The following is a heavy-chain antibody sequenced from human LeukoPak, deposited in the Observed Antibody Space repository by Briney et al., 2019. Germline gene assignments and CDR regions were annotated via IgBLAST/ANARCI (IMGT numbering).Heavy chain of an antibody. Sequence: PGGSLRLSCAASGFTFSSYGMHWVRQAPGKGLEWVAVIWYDGSNKYYADSVKGRFTISRDNAKDSLYLQMNSLRAEDTAVYYCARHFFYGSGSYYNLGYWGQGTLVTVSS. V-gene: IGHV3-33*01. CDR2: IWYDGSNK. D-gene: IGHD3-10*01. J-gene: IGHJ4*02. CDR3: ARHFFYGSGSYYNLGY. CDR1: GFTFSSYG.